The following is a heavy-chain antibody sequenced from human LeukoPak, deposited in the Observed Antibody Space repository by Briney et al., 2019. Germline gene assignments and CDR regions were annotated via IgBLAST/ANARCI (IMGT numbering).Heavy chain of an antibody. J-gene: IGHJ5*02. CDR3: ARGGAYYYGSGSSNWFDP. D-gene: IGHD3-10*01. CDR2: MNPNSGNT. CDR1: GYTFTSYD. Sequence: ASVKVSCKASGYTFTSYDINWVRQATGQGLEWMGWMNPNSGNTGYAQKFQGRVTMTRNTSISTAYMELSSLRSEDTPVYYWARGGAYYYGSGSSNWFDPWGQGTLVTVSS. V-gene: IGHV1-8*01.